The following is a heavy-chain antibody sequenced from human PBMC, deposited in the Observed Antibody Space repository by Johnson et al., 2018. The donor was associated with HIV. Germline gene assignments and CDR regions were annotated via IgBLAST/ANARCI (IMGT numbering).Heavy chain of an antibody. D-gene: IGHD1-1*01. CDR3: GRDGTETGPDDAFDI. J-gene: IGHJ3*02. V-gene: IGHV3-66*01. CDR1: GFIISSNY. CDR2: IYRAGST. Sequence: EKFVESGGGLVQPGGSLRLSCAASGFIISSNYMSWIRQAPGKGLEWVSVIYRAGSTYYADSVKDRFTISRDISKNTIYLQMNSLRAEDTAMYYCGRDGTETGPDDAFDIWGQGTMVTVSS.